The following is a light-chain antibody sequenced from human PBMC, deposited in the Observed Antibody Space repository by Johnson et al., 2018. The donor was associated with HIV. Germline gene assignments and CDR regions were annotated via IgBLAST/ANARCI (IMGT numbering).Light chain of an antibody. CDR3: GTWDSSVSAYV. CDR2: ESN. V-gene: IGLV1-51*02. CDR1: SSNIGKNS. J-gene: IGLJ1*01. Sequence: QSVLTQTPSVSAAPGQKVTIPCSGSSSNIGKNSVSWYQQLPGTAPKLLIYESNKRPSGIPDRFSGSKSDTSATLAITGLQTGDEADYYCGTWDSSVSAYVFGTGTKVSVL.